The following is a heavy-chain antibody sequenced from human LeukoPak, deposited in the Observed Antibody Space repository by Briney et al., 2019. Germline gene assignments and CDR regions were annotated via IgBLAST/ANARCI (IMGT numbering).Heavy chain of an antibody. D-gene: IGHD1-26*01. Sequence: PGGSLRLSCATSGFTVSSNYMSWVRQAPGKGLEWVSVIYSGGSTYYADSVKGRFTISRDNSKNTLYLQMNSLRAEDTAVYYCARAGYYSHYFDYWGQGTLVTVSS. V-gene: IGHV3-53*01. CDR3: ARAGYYSHYFDY. CDR1: GFTVSSNY. CDR2: IYSGGST. J-gene: IGHJ4*02.